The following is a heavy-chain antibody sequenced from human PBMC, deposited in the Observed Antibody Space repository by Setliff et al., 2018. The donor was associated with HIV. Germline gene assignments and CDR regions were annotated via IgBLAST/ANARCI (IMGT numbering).Heavy chain of an antibody. CDR1: GYTFTTYA. J-gene: IGHJ3*02. CDR2: INAGDGNT. Sequence: ASVKVSCKASGYTFTTYAMHWVRQAPGQSLEWMGWINAGDGNTKFSQNFQDRVTITRDTSASPAYLELSSLRSEDTAVYYCAADMGYGDHGRAFDIWGQGTMVTVSS. D-gene: IGHD4-17*01. CDR3: AADMGYGDHGRAFDI. V-gene: IGHV1-3*01.